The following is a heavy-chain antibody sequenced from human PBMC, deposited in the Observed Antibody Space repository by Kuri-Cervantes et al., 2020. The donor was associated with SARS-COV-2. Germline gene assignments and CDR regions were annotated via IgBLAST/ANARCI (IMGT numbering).Heavy chain of an antibody. Sequence: VKVSCKASGYTFTSYGISWVRQAPGQGLEWMGWISAYNGNPNYAQKLQGRVTITTDESTSTAYMELSSLRSEDTAVYYCASEGSETGIAAIPSAAYFQHWGQGTLVTVFS. D-gene: IGHD6-25*01. CDR1: GYTFTSYG. J-gene: IGHJ1*01. V-gene: IGHV1-18*01. CDR3: ASEGSETGIAAIPSAAYFQH. CDR2: ISAYNGNP.